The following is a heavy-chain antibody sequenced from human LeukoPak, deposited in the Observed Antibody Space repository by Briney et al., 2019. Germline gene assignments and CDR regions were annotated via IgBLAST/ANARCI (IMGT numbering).Heavy chain of an antibody. J-gene: IGHJ3*02. D-gene: IGHD3-22*01. CDR3: AREGTYYYDSSGYDAFDI. CDR1: GFTSSSYS. V-gene: IGHV3-21*01. CDR2: ISSSSSYI. Sequence: KSGGSLRLSCAASGFTSSSYSMNWVRQAPGKGLEWVSSISSSSSYIYYADSVKGRFTISRDNAKNSLYLQMNSLRAEDTAVYYCAREGTYYYDSSGYDAFDIWGQGTMVTVSS.